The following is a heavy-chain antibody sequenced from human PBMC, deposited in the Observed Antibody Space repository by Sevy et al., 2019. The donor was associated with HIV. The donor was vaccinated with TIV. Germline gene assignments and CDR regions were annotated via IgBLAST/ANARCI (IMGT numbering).Heavy chain of an antibody. J-gene: IGHJ5*02. V-gene: IGHV3-33*01. CDR2: IWYDGSKK. CDR3: AREHYYDSSSPYWFDP. Sequence: GGSLRLSCAASGFTFSRYAMHWVRQAPGKGLEWVALIWYDGSKKYYVDSVKGRFTISRDNSKNTPYLQMNSLRVEDTALYYCAREHYYDSSSPYWFDPRGQGTLVTVSS. CDR1: GFTFSRYA. D-gene: IGHD3-22*01.